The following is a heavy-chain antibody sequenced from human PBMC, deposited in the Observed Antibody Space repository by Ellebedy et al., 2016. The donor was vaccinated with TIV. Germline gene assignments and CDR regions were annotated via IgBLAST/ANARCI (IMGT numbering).Heavy chain of an antibody. D-gene: IGHD1-26*01. CDR3: APHSGIDY. CDR2: ISGSGGST. Sequence: GESLKISXAASGFTFSSYAMSWVRQAPGKGLEWVSAISGSGGSTYYADSVKGRFTISRDNSKNTLYLQMNSLRAEDTAVYYCAPHSGIDYWGQGTLVTVSS. CDR1: GFTFSSYA. J-gene: IGHJ4*02. V-gene: IGHV3-23*01.